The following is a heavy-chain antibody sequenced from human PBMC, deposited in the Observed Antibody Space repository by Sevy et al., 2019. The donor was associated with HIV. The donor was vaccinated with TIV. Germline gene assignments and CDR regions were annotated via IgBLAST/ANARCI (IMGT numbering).Heavy chain of an antibody. CDR1: GGSISSGGYY. D-gene: IGHD2-2*01. J-gene: IGHJ4*02. V-gene: IGHV4-31*03. Sequence: SETLSLTCTVSGGSISSGGYYWSWIRQHPGKGLEWIGYIYYSGSTYYNPSLKSRVTISVDTSKNQFSLKLSSVTAADTAVYYCARGIEDYVHDTSYYFYYWGQGTLVTVSS. CDR3: ARGIEDYVHDTSYYFYY. CDR2: IYYSGST.